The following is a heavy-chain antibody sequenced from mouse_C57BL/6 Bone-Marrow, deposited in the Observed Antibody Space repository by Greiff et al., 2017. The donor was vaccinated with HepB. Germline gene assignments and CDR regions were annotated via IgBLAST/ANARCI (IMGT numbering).Heavy chain of an antibody. CDR1: GYTFTSYG. Sequence: VQLQQSGAELARPGASVKLSCKASGYTFTSYGISWVKQRTGQGLEWIGEIYPRSGNTYYNEKFKGKATLTADKSSSTAYMALRSLTSEDSAVYFCARKITTVVSNWYFDVWGTGTTVTVSS. CDR2: IYPRSGNT. V-gene: IGHV1-81*01. CDR3: ARKITTVVSNWYFDV. D-gene: IGHD1-1*01. J-gene: IGHJ1*03.